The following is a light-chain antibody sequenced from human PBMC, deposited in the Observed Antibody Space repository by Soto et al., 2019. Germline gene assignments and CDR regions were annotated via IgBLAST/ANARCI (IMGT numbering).Light chain of an antibody. Sequence: EIVMTQSPATLSVSPGERATLSCRASQSVSSNLAWYQQKPGQAPRLLIYGASTRATGIPARFSGSGSGTEFTLTISSLQSEDVAVYYCQQRQNLFTFGGGTKVEIK. CDR3: QQRQNLFT. J-gene: IGKJ4*01. CDR2: GAS. V-gene: IGKV3-15*01. CDR1: QSVSSN.